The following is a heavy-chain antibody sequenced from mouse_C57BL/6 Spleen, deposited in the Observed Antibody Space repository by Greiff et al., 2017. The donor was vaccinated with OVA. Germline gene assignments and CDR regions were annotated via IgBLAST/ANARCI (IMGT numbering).Heavy chain of an antibody. J-gene: IGHJ1*03. CDR3: ARQTRDSSGYWYFDV. D-gene: IGHD3-2*02. CDR1: GYTFTSYW. Sequence: QVQLKQSGAELVMPGASVKLSCKASGYTFTSYWMHWVKQRPGQGLEWIGEIDPSDSYTNYNQKFKGKSTLTVDKSSSTAYMQLSSLTSEDSAVYYCARQTRDSSGYWYFDVWGTGTTVTVSS. CDR2: IDPSDSYT. V-gene: IGHV1-69*01.